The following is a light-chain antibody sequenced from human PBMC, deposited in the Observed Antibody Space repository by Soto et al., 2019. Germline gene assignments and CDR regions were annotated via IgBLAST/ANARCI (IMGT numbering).Light chain of an antibody. CDR3: PQYNNWPLT. V-gene: IGKV3-15*01. CDR2: GAS. CDR1: QSVRSN. J-gene: IGKJ4*01. Sequence: ETVMTQSPASLSMSPGEGVTLSCRASQSVRSNLAWYQQRPGQAPRLLIYGASTRAADIPARFSGSGSGAEFTLTISSLQSEDFAFYYCPQYNNWPLTFGGGTKV.